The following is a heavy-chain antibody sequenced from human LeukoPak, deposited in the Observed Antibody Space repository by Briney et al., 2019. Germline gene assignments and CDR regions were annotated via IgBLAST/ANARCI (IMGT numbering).Heavy chain of an antibody. V-gene: IGHV3-21*04. CDR3: AKDFVLLWFGEPENWFDP. CDR1: GFTFSSYS. Sequence: GGSLRLSCAASGFTFSSYSMNWVRQAPGKGLEWVSSISSSSSYIYYADSVKGRFTISRDNAKNSLYLQMNSLRAEDTAVYYCAKDFVLLWFGEPENWFDPWGQGTLVTVSS. CDR2: ISSSSSYI. J-gene: IGHJ5*02. D-gene: IGHD3-10*01.